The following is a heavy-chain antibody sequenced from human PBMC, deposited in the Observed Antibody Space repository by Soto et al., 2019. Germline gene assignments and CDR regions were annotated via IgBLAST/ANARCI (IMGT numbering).Heavy chain of an antibody. CDR2: INHSGST. V-gene: IGHV4-34*01. J-gene: IGHJ5*02. Sequence: SETLSLTCAVYGGSFSGYYWSWIRQPPGKGLEWIGEINHSGSTDYNPSLKSRVTISVDTSKNQFSLKLSSVTAADTAVYYCAYSGYDPQSRLSTVTTYNWFDPWGQGTLVTVSS. CDR1: GGSFSGYY. CDR3: AYSGYDPQSRLSTVTTYNWFDP. D-gene: IGHD5-12*01.